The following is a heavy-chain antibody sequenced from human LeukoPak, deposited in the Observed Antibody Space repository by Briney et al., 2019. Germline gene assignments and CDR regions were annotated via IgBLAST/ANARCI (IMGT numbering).Heavy chain of an antibody. D-gene: IGHD5-12*01. Sequence: GLCLRLSCAASGFTFSSYWMSWVRQAPGKGLEWVANIQQEGSEKYYVDSVKGRFTISRDNAKNSLYLQMNSLRAEDTAVYYCARAGPGYSGYDAYYFDYWGQGTLVTVST. J-gene: IGHJ4*02. V-gene: IGHV3-7*01. CDR1: GFTFSSYW. CDR3: ARAGPGYSGYDAYYFDY. CDR2: IQQEGSEK.